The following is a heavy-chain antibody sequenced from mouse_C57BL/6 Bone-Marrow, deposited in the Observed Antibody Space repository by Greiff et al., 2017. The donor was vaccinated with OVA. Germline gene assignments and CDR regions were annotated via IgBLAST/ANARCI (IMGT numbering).Heavy chain of an antibody. CDR2: INPNNGGT. J-gene: IGHJ4*01. D-gene: IGHD3-2*02. V-gene: IGHV1-26*01. Sequence: EVQLQQSGPELVKPGASVKISCKASGYTFTDYYMNWVKQSHGKSLEWIGDINPNNGGTSYNQKFKGKATMTVDKSSSTAYMELRSLTSEDSAVYYCAGGSGYVRDYAMDYWGQGTSVTVSS. CDR1: GYTFTDYY. CDR3: AGGSGYVRDYAMDY.